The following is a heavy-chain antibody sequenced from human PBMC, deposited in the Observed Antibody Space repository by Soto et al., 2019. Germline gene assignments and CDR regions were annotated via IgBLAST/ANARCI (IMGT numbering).Heavy chain of an antibody. J-gene: IGHJ6*02. CDR2: IYNGGNT. D-gene: IGHD3-10*01. Sequence: PSETLSLTCTVSGGSISSYYWSWIRPSAGKGLEWIGRIYNGGNTQYNPSLKSRVTMSADTSKNQFSLRLNSVTAADTAVYYCARDGSDSYGLDVWGQGTTVTVSS. V-gene: IGHV4-4*07. CDR3: ARDGSDSYGLDV. CDR1: GGSISSYY.